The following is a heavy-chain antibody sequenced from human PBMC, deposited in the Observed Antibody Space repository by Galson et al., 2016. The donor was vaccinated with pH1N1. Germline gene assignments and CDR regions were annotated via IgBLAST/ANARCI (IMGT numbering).Heavy chain of an antibody. Sequence: SLRLSCAASGFIFSSYAMHWVRQAPGKGLEYVSAISSNGGSTYYANSVNDRFTISRDNSKNTLYLQMGSLRAEDMAVYYCARDSSDYGDYGAFDIWGQGTMVTVSS. J-gene: IGHJ3*02. V-gene: IGHV3-64*01. CDR1: GFIFSSYA. D-gene: IGHD4-17*01. CDR2: ISSNGGST. CDR3: ARDSSDYGDYGAFDI.